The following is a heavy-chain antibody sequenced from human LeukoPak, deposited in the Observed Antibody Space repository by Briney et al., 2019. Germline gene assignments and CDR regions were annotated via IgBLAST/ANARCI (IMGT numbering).Heavy chain of an antibody. D-gene: IGHD3-22*01. V-gene: IGHV4-38-2*02. CDR3: ARVPYYYDSSGYFY. J-gene: IGHJ4*02. CDR1: GYSISSGYY. CDR2: IYHSGST. Sequence: SETLSLTCTVSGYSISSGYYWGWIRQPPGKGLEWIGSIYHSGSTYYNPSLKSRVTISVDTSKNQFSLKLSSVTAADTAVYYCARVPYYYDSSGYFYWGQGTLVTVSS.